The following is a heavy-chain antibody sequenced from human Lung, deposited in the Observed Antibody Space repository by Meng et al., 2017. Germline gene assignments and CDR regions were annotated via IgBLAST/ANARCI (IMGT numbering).Heavy chain of an antibody. Sequence: QLQLREFGGGVVQPGRSLSLSCAASRFTFSSYAMHWVRQAPGKGLEWVAVISYDGSNKYYADSVKGRFTISRDNSKNTLYLQMNSLRAEDTAVYYCASGLDLFDYWGQGTLVTVSS. CDR1: RFTFSSYA. CDR3: ASGLDLFDY. D-gene: IGHD6-19*01. CDR2: ISYDGSNK. V-gene: IGHV3-30*01. J-gene: IGHJ4*02.